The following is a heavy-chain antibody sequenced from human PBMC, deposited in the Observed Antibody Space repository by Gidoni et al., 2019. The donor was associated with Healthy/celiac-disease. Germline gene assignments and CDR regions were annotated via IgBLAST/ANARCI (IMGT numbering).Heavy chain of an antibody. CDR3: ASATTLGEHYFDY. V-gene: IGHV4-4*02. Sequence: QVQLQESGPGLVMPSGTLSLTRAVSGGSNSSSNWWSWVRQPPGKGLEWIGEIYHSGSTNYNASLKSRVTISVDKSKNQFSLKLSSVTAADTAVYYCASATTLGEHYFDYWGQGTLVTVSS. CDR1: GGSNSSSNW. CDR2: IYHSGST. D-gene: IGHD3-10*02. J-gene: IGHJ4*02.